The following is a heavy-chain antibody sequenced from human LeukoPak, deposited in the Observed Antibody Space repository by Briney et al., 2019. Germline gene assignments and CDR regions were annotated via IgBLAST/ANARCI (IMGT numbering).Heavy chain of an antibody. D-gene: IGHD3-10*01. CDR1: GYTFTDYY. CDR3: ARERREFFDY. J-gene: IGHJ4*02. CDR2: INPNSGGT. Sequence: GASVKVSCKASGYTFTDYYVHWVRQAPGQGLEWMGWINPNSGGTKYAQNFQGRVTMTRDTSNSTAYMELSRLRSDDTAVYYCARERREFFDYWGQGTLVTVSS. V-gene: IGHV1-2*02.